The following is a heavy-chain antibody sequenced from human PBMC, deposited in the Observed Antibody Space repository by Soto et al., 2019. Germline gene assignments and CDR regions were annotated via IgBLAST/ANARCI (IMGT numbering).Heavy chain of an antibody. CDR3: ARDDCTPYGCSEIDY. J-gene: IGHJ4*02. V-gene: IGHV1-18*01. CDR2: ISAYNGNT. D-gene: IGHD3-10*01. CDR1: GYTFTSYG. Sequence: ASVKVSCKASGYTFTSYGISWVRQAPGQGLEWMGWISAYNGNTNYAQKLQGRVTMTTDTSTSTAYMELRSLRSDDTAVYYCARDDCTPYGCSEIDYWGQGTLVTVSS.